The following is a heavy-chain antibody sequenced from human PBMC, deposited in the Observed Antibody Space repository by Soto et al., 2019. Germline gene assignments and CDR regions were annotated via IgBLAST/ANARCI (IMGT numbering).Heavy chain of an antibody. Sequence: GESLKISCKGSGYSFTTYWIAWVRQMPGKGLEWMGIIFPSDSDTRYSPSFQGQVTISADKSISTAFLQWSSLKASDTAMYYCARRQAAAGDNDLTFDYWGQGTLVTVSS. CDR3: ARRQAAAGDNDLTFDY. CDR2: IFPSDSDT. D-gene: IGHD6-13*01. J-gene: IGHJ4*02. CDR1: GYSFTTYW. V-gene: IGHV5-51*01.